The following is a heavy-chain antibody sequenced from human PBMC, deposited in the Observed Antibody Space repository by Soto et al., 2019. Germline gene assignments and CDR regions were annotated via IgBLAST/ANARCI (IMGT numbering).Heavy chain of an antibody. CDR1: GFTFSSYG. CDR3: ARDLTMVRGAPGY. Sequence: QVQLVESGGGVVQPGRSLRLSCAASGFTFSSYGMHWVRQAPGKGLEWVAVIWYDGSNKYYADSVKGRFTISRDNSKNTLYLQMNSLRAEDTAVYYCARDLTMVRGAPGYWGQGTLVTVSS. D-gene: IGHD3-10*01. J-gene: IGHJ4*02. V-gene: IGHV3-33*01. CDR2: IWYDGSNK.